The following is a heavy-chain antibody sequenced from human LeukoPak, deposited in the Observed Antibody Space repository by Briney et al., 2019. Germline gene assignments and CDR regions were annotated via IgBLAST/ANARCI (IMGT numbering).Heavy chain of an antibody. CDR2: IYYSGNT. Sequence: PSETLSLTCTVSGGSISSYYWSWIRQPPGKGLEWIGYIYYSGNTDYNPSLKGRVTISVDTSKNQFSLKLSSVTAADTAVYYCAREGSGSADAFDIWGQGTMVTVSS. D-gene: IGHD3-10*01. V-gene: IGHV4-59*01. J-gene: IGHJ3*02. CDR3: AREGSGSADAFDI. CDR1: GGSISSYY.